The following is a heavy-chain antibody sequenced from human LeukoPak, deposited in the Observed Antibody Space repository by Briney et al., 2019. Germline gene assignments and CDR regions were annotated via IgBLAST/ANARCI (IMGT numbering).Heavy chain of an antibody. CDR1: GGSLSSGSYY. CDR2: IYTSGST. CDR3: ARDLKIFGVVAVDY. D-gene: IGHD3-3*01. Sequence: PSQTLSLTCTVSGGSLSSGSYYWSWIRQPAGKGLEWIGRIYTSGSTNYNPSLKSRVTISVDTSKSQFSLKLSSVTAADTAVYYCARDLKIFGVVAVDYWGQGTLVTVSS. J-gene: IGHJ4*02. V-gene: IGHV4-61*02.